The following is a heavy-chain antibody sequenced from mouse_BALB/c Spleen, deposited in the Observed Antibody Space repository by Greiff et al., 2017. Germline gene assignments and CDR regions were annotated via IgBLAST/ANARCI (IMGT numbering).Heavy chain of an antibody. CDR1: GYTFTSYW. D-gene: IGHD1-1*01. CDR2: IYPGNSDT. V-gene: IGHV1-5*01. J-gene: IGHJ2*01. Sequence: VQLQQSGTVLARPGASVKMSCKASGYTFTSYWMHWVKQRPGQGLEWIGAIYPGNSDTSYNQKFKGKAKLTAVTSTSTAYMELSSLTNEDSAVYYCTSLITTVVATDYWGQGTTLTVSS. CDR3: TSLITTVVATDY.